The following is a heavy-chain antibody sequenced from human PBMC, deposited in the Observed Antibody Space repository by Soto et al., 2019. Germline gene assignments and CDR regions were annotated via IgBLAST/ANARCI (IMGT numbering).Heavy chain of an antibody. CDR3: AKEGGPKGRFTMVRGAVFDY. D-gene: IGHD3-10*01. Sequence: GGSLRLSCAASGFTFSSYAMSWVRQAPGKGLEWVSAISGSGGSTYYADSVKGRFTISRDNSKNTLYLQMNSLRAEDTAVYYCAKEGGPKGRFTMVRGAVFDYWGQGTLVTVSS. CDR1: GFTFSSYA. J-gene: IGHJ4*02. V-gene: IGHV3-23*01. CDR2: ISGSGGST.